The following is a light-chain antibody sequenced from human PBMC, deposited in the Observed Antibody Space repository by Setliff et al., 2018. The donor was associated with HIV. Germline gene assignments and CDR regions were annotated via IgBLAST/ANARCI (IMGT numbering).Light chain of an antibody. CDR2: GVN. CDR3: TSYTRDKIITWV. V-gene: IGLV2-14*01. J-gene: IGLJ1*01. CDR1: SSDVGGYNS. Sequence: QSVLTQPASVSGSPGQSITISCTGTSSDVGGYNSVSWYQHYPGKAPKVMIYGVNNRPSGVSKRFSGSKSGNTASLTNPGLQAEDEADYFCTSYTRDKIITWVFGTGTKV.